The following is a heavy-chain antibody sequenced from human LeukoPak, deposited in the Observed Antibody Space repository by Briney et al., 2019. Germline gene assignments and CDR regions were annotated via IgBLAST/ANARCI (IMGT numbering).Heavy chain of an antibody. Sequence: PGGSLRLSCAASGFTFSNYNMNWVRQAPGKGLEWISYISSSGRTTNYADSVKGRFTISRDNAKNSLYLQMNSLRAEDTAVYYCARGEDYGDYFDYWGQGTLVTVSS. CDR3: ARGEDYGDYFDY. CDR1: GFTFSNYN. V-gene: IGHV3-48*01. J-gene: IGHJ4*02. D-gene: IGHD4-17*01. CDR2: ISSSGRTT.